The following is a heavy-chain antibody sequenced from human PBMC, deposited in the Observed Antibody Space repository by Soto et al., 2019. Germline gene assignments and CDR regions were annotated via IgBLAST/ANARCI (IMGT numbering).Heavy chain of an antibody. D-gene: IGHD7-27*01. J-gene: IGHJ3*02. Sequence: EVQLVESGGGLVQPGGSLRLSCAASGFTFSSYAMHWVRQAPRKGLEYVSAISSNGGSTYYANSVKGRFTISRDNSKNTLYLQMGSLRAEDMAVYYCARALGYAFDIWGQGTMVTVSS. CDR3: ARALGYAFDI. CDR1: GFTFSSYA. CDR2: ISSNGGST. V-gene: IGHV3-64*01.